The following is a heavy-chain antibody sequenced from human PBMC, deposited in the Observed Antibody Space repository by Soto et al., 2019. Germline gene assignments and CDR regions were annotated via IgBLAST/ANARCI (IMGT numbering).Heavy chain of an antibody. CDR3: ARDQMIFSSSTFDY. CDR2: ISYDGSNK. CDR1: GFTFSSYA. V-gene: IGHV3-30-3*01. D-gene: IGHD6-6*01. Sequence: GGSLRLSCAASGFTFSSYAMHWVRQAPGKGLEWVAVISYDGSNKYYADSVKGRFTISRDNSKNTLYLQMNSLRAEDTAVYYCARDQMIFSSSTFDYWGQGTLVTVSS. J-gene: IGHJ4*02.